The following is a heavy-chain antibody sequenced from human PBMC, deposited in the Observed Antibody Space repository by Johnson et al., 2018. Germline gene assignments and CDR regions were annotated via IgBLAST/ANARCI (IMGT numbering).Heavy chain of an antibody. CDR3: ARTQAVGFRSTTWDAFDI. V-gene: IGHV3-30*03. Sequence: QVQLVESGGGVVQPGRSLRLSCAASGFTFSSFGMHWVRQAPGKGLEWVAVISYDGSNKYYADSVKGRFTISRDNSKNTLYLQMNSLGAEDTALYHWARTQAVGFRSTTWDAFDIWGQGTMVTVSS. CDR2: ISYDGSNK. CDR1: GFTFSSFG. D-gene: IGHD2-2*01. J-gene: IGHJ3*02.